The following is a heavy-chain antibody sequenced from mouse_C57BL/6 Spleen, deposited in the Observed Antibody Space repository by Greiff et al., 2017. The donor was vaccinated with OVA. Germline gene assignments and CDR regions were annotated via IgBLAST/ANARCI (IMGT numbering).Heavy chain of an antibody. CDR1: GYTFTSYW. V-gene: IGHV1-69*01. J-gene: IGHJ4*01. CDR3: ARAYGSRDYAMDY. D-gene: IGHD1-1*01. Sequence: QVQLQQPGAELVMPGASVKLSCKASGYTFTSYWMHWVKQRPGQGLEWIGEIDPSDSYTNYNQKFKGKSTLTVDKSASTAYMQLISLTSEDSAVYYCARAYGSRDYAMDYWGQGTSVTVSS. CDR2: IDPSDSYT.